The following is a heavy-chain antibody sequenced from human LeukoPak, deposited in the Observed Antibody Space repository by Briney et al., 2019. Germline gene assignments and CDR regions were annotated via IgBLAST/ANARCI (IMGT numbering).Heavy chain of an antibody. V-gene: IGHV4-59*08. CDR2: IYYSGST. Sequence: SETLSLTCTVSGGSISSYYWSWIRQPPGKGLEWIGYIYYSGSTNYNPSLKSRVTISVDTSKNQFSLKLSSVTAADTAVYYCARLGIAVAGIWFDPWGQGTLVTVSS. CDR3: ARLGIAVAGIWFDP. D-gene: IGHD6-19*01. J-gene: IGHJ5*02. CDR1: GGSISSYY.